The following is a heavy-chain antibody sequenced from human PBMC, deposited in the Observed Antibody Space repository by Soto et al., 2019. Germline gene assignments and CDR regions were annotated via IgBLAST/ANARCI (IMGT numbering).Heavy chain of an antibody. Sequence: EVQLVESGGGLIQPGGSLRLSCAASGFTVSTNYVSWVRQAPGKGLEWVSVIYSGGNTYYADSVKGRFTISRDNSKNTRYHQMNSLRAGDTAVYYCARDYYDSKGVFDCWGQGTLVTVSS. J-gene: IGHJ4*02. CDR1: GFTVSTNY. CDR2: IYSGGNT. CDR3: ARDYYDSKGVFDC. D-gene: IGHD3-22*01. V-gene: IGHV3-53*01.